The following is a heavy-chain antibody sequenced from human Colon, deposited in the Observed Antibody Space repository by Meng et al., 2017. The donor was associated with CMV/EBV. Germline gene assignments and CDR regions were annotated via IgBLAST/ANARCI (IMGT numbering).Heavy chain of an antibody. D-gene: IGHD6-6*01. CDR1: GFTFSSYA. CDR2: ISTGRSYI. V-gene: IGHV3-21*01. Sequence: GESLKISCAASGFTFSSYAMNWVRQAPGKGLEWVASISTGRSYIYYADSLKGRFTISRDNAKDSLYLQIDSLRAEDTGVYYCAREVVPGRRMDVWGQGTTVTVSS. CDR3: AREVVPGRRMDV. J-gene: IGHJ6*02.